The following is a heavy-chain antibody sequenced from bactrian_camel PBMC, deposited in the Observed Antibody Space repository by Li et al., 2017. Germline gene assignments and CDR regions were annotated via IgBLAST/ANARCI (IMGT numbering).Heavy chain of an antibody. Sequence: HVQLVESGGGLVQPGGSLRLSCTASADTFSDWWMGWVRQAPGKGLEWVSSIYSDGSNTYYAASVKGRFTISRENGKNTVSQKINSLETEDTAVYYCARDFGGGVGGERYWGQGTQVTVS. CDR2: IYSDGSNT. CDR1: ADTFSDWW. CDR3: ARDFGGGVGGERY. D-gene: IGHD5*01. V-gene: IGHV3S6*01. J-gene: IGHJ4*01.